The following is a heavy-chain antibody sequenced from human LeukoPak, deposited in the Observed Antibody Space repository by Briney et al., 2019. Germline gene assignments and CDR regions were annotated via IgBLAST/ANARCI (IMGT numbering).Heavy chain of an antibody. CDR2: IYTIGST. D-gene: IGHD3-22*01. CDR3: ARQIPEGDYYYDSSGYLDY. V-gene: IGHV4-4*09. CDR1: GGSISSYY. Sequence: SETLSLTCTVSGGSISSYYLSWIRQPPGKGLEWVGYIYTIGSTNYDLSLKSRVTISVDTSKNQFSLKLSSVTAADTAVYYCARQIPEGDYYYDSSGYLDYWGQGTLVTVSS. J-gene: IGHJ4*02.